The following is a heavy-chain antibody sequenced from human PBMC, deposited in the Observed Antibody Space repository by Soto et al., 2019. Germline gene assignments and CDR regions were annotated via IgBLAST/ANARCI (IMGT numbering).Heavy chain of an antibody. D-gene: IGHD4-17*01. CDR1: GGSISSGGYY. Sequence: QVQLQESGPGLVKPSQTLSLTCTVSGGSISSGGYYWSWVRQHPGKGLDLIGYIYYSGSTYYNPSLKRRVIISLDPSKNQHSLKLSSVTAAHTAVYYCARVWGYGGNSRFDYWGQGTLVIDSS. V-gene: IGHV4-31*03. J-gene: IGHJ4*02. CDR3: ARVWGYGGNSRFDY. CDR2: IYYSGST.